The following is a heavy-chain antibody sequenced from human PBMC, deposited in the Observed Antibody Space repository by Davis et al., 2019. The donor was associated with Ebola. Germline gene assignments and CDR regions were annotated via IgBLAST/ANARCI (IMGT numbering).Heavy chain of an antibody. CDR2: ISANNGNT. CDR1: SYTFTSYG. V-gene: IGHV1-18*01. J-gene: IGHJ5*01. Sequence: ASVKVSCKASSYTFTSYGISWVRQAPGQGLEWMGWISANNGNTNYAQKLQGRVTMTTDTSRSTAYMELSSLRSDDTAVYYCAREAGAPTRIYDSWGQGTLVTVSS. D-gene: IGHD1-26*01. CDR3: AREAGAPTRIYDS.